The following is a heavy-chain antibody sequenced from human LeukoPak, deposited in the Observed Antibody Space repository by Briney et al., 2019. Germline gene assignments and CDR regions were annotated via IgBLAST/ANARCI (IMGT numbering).Heavy chain of an antibody. CDR1: GFTFSSYW. Sequence: GGSLRLSCAASGFTFSSYWMHWVRQAPGKGLVWVSRINTDGSSTSYADSVEGRFTISRDNAKNTLYLQMNSLRAEDTAVYYCARAGTVGWAIDYWGQGTLVTVSS. V-gene: IGHV3-74*01. J-gene: IGHJ4*02. D-gene: IGHD3-10*01. CDR3: ARAGTVGWAIDY. CDR2: INTDGSST.